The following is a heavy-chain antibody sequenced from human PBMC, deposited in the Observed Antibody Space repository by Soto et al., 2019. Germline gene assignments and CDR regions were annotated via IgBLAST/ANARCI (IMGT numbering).Heavy chain of an antibody. D-gene: IGHD4-17*01. CDR1: GFTFSNYA. J-gene: IGHJ4*02. CDR3: AKSPLSRNPRLTLTTGFDS. Sequence: EVQLLESGGDLVQPGGSLRLSCTASGFTFSNYAMSWVRQAPGKGLEWVSTISDTGDSTYYAEYGRGRFTISKDNSKNMLELQMSSLRAEDTAVFFCAKSPLSRNPRLTLTTGFDSWGQGALVTVSS. CDR2: ISDTGDST. V-gene: IGHV3-23*01.